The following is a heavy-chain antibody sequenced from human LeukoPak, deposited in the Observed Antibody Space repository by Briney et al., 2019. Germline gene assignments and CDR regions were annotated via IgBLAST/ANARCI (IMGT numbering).Heavy chain of an antibody. CDR2: ISSSGDST. CDR3: AKGYSGSYSAFDY. J-gene: IGHJ4*02. V-gene: IGHV3-23*01. Sequence: GGSLRLSCAASGFTFSSYAMIWVRQAPGKGLEWVSTISSSGDSTYYADSVKGRFTISRDNSKNTLYLQMNSLRAEDTAVYFCAKGYSGSYSAFDYWGQGTLVTVSS. D-gene: IGHD1-26*01. CDR1: GFTFSSYA.